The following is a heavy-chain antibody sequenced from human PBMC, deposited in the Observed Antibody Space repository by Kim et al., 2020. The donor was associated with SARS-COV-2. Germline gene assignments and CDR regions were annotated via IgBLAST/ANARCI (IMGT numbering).Heavy chain of an antibody. Sequence: SETLSLTCTVSGGSISSSSYYWGWIRQPPGKGLEWIGSIYYSGSTYYNPSLKSRVTISVDTSKNQFSLKLSSVTAADTAVYYCARHAPLWFGEFSTYYYYYYGMDVWGQGTTGTVSS. CDR2: IYYSGST. V-gene: IGHV4-39*01. J-gene: IGHJ6*02. D-gene: IGHD3-10*01. CDR3: ARHAPLWFGEFSTYYYYYYGMDV. CDR1: GGSISSSSYY.